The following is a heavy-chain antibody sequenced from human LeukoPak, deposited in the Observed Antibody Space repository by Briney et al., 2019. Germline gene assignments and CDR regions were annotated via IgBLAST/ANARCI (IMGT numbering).Heavy chain of an antibody. CDR2: IYHNGNT. V-gene: IGHV4-38-2*01. CDR1: GYSISSGYY. CDR3: ARGGVTYDYGS. J-gene: IGHJ5*02. Sequence: SETLSLTCAVSGYSISSGYYRGWIRPPPGKGLEWIGNIYHNGNTYYNPSLKSRVTISVDTSKNQFSLKLSSVTAADTAVYYCARGGVTYDYGSWGQGTLVTVSS. D-gene: IGHD3-10*01.